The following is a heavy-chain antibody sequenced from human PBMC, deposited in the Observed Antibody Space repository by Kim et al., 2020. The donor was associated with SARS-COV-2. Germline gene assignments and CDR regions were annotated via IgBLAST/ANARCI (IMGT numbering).Heavy chain of an antibody. Sequence: SETLSLTCTVSGGSISSYYWSWIRQPPGKGLEWFGYIYYSGSTNYNPSLKSRVTISVDTSKNQFSLKLSSVTAADTAVYYCARASRSTIFGVVTAPGAFDIWGQGTMVTVSS. D-gene: IGHD3-3*01. CDR1: GGSISSYY. CDR3: ARASRSTIFGVVTAPGAFDI. CDR2: IYYSGST. V-gene: IGHV4-59*01. J-gene: IGHJ3*02.